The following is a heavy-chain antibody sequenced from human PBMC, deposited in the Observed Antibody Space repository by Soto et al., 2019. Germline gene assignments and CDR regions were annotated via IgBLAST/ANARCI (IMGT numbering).Heavy chain of an antibody. Sequence: QVQLQESGPGLVQPSQTLSLTCTVSGDSIGSANYFWSWLRQPPGKGLEWIAYIYNSGSTYYNPSLKSKFTISFDPSKNQFSLKLNSVTAADTAVYYCARRAGCVNGVCSNRDWFDPWGQGTLVTVSS. D-gene: IGHD2-8*01. CDR3: ARRAGCVNGVCSNRDWFDP. J-gene: IGHJ5*02. V-gene: IGHV4-30-4*01. CDR2: IYNSGST. CDR1: GDSIGSANYF.